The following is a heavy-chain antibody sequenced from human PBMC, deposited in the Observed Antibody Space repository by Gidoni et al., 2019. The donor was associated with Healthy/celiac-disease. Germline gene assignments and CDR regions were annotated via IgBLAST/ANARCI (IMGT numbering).Heavy chain of an antibody. CDR1: GFTFSNAW. V-gene: IGHV3-15*07. CDR3: TTGGGQYYGDSQAY. D-gene: IGHD4-17*01. J-gene: IGHJ4*02. Sequence: EVQLVESGGGLVKPGGSLRLSCAASGFTFSNAWMNWVRQAPGKGLEWVGRIKSKTDGGTTDYAAPVKGRFTISRDDSKNTLYLQINSLKTEDTAVYYCTTGGGQYYGDSQAYWGQGTLVTVSS. CDR2: IKSKTDGGTT.